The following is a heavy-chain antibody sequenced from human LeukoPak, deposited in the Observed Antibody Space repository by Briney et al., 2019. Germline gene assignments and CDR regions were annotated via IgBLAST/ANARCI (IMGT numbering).Heavy chain of an antibody. Sequence: SETLSLTCAVYGGSSSNYYWNWIRQPPGKGLEWIGEINQSGSTKYNPSLKSRVTISGDTSKNQFSLRLNSVTAADTAVYFCARAYRAHQTFHSYHYFDYWGQGTLVTVSS. V-gene: IGHV4-34*01. CDR2: INQSGST. CDR3: ARAYRAHQTFHSYHYFDY. J-gene: IGHJ4*02. CDR1: GGSSSNYY. D-gene: IGHD5-18*01.